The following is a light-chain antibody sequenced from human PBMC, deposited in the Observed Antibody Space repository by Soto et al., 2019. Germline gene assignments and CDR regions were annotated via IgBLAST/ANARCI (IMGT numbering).Light chain of an antibody. Sequence: AIQMTQSPSSLSSSVGDRVTITCRASQDIRTELGWYQQKPGKAPKLLIYATSSLQGGVPYRFSGSGSGTDFTLTISSLQPEDFATYYCLQDYSYPRTFGQGTKVEIK. J-gene: IGKJ1*01. V-gene: IGKV1-6*01. CDR1: QDIRTE. CDR3: LQDYSYPRT. CDR2: ATS.